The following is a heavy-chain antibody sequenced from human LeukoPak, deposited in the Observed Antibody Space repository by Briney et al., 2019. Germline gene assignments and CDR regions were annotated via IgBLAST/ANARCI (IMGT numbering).Heavy chain of an antibody. CDR1: GFTFSSYA. CDR2: ISGSGGST. Sequence: GGSLRLSCAASGFTFSSYAMSWARQAPGKGLEWVSAISGSGGSTYYADSVKGRFTISRDNSKNTLYLQMNSLRAEDTAVYYCAKDTYSSGWYPNYWGQGTLVTVSS. CDR3: AKDTYSSGWYPNY. V-gene: IGHV3-23*01. D-gene: IGHD6-19*01. J-gene: IGHJ4*02.